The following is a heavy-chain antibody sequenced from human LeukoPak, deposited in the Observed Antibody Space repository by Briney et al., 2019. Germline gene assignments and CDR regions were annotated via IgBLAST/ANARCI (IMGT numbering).Heavy chain of an antibody. V-gene: IGHV1-2*02. J-gene: IGHJ4*02. CDR1: GYNFTDYY. CDR2: INPKSGGT. Sequence: ASVTVSYKASGYNFTDYYIHWVRQAPGQGLEWMGWINPKSGGTNYAQKFRGRVTMTRDTSISAAYMELSGLRSADPVVFYCARGSCLGPTWHPFDHWGQGTPVTVSS. D-gene: IGHD1-26*01. CDR3: ARGSCLGPTWHPFDH.